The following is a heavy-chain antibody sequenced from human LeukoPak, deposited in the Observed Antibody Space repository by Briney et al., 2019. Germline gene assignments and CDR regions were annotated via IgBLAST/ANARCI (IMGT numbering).Heavy chain of an antibody. J-gene: IGHJ4*02. V-gene: IGHV3-7*01. D-gene: IGHD2-21*02. CDR3: ARLNRGGDCYSSLVRFDY. CDR2: IRQDGGEK. Sequence: GGSLRLSCEASRFTFSNYWMTWVRQAPGKGLEWVANIRQDGGEKYYADSVKGRFTVSRDNAKNSLYLQMSSLRAEDSAVYYCARLNRGGDCYSSLVRFDYWGQGTLVTVSS. CDR1: RFTFSNYW.